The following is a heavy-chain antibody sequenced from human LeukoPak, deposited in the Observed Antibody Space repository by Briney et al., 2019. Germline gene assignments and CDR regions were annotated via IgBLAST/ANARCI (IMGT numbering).Heavy chain of an antibody. Sequence: GGSLRLSCAASGFTFSGYAMSWVRQAPGKGLEWVSVISGSGGSTYYADSVKGRFTISRDNSKNTLYLHVNSLRAEDTAVYYCAKKVAVVVVAADPFDYWGQGTLVTVSS. D-gene: IGHD2-15*01. CDR1: GFTFSGYA. J-gene: IGHJ4*02. V-gene: IGHV3-23*01. CDR3: AKKVAVVVVAADPFDY. CDR2: ISGSGGST.